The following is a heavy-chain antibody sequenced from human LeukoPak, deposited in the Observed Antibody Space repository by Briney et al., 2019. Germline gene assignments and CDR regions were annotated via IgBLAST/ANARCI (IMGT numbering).Heavy chain of an antibody. D-gene: IGHD3-22*01. V-gene: IGHV1-69*05. CDR3: ARYSVYYDSSGYSTYFDY. Sequence: SVKVSCKASGGTFSSYAISWVRQAPGQGLEWMGGIIPIFGTANYAQKFQGRVTMTRDMSTSTVYMELSSLRSEDTAVYYCARYSVYYDSSGYSTYFDYWGQGTLVTVSS. CDR1: GGTFSSYA. J-gene: IGHJ4*02. CDR2: IIPIFGTA.